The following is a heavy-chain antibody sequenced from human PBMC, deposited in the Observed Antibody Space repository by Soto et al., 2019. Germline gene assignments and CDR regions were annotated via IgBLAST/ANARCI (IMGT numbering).Heavy chain of an antibody. V-gene: IGHV1-58*01. CDR1: GFTFTSSA. D-gene: IGHD6-13*01. CDR2: IVVGSGNT. J-gene: IGHJ6*02. Sequence: ASVKVSCKASGFTFTSSAVQWVRQARGQRLEWIGWIVVGSGNTNYAQKFQERVTITRDMSTSTAYMELSSLRSEDTAVYYCAAATQLVPSNYYYYGMDVWGQGTTVTVSS. CDR3: AAATQLVPSNYYYYGMDV.